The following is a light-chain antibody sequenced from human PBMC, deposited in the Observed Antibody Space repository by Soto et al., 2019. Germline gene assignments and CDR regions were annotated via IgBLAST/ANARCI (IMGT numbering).Light chain of an antibody. J-gene: IGKJ4*01. CDR1: QAISGY. CDR3: QQYSSYPFC. V-gene: IGKV1-5*01. CDR2: DAA. Sequence: SVEDRVTIDCRASQAISGYLAWYQRKPGKAPKLLIYDAANLQTGVSSRFSGSGSGTEFTLTINSLQPDDFATYYCQQYSSYPFCFGGGTKVDIK.